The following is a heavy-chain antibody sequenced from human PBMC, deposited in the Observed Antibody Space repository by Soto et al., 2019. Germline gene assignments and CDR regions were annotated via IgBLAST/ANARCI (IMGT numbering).Heavy chain of an antibody. CDR3: VRGGLVYTRDDDCDI. V-gene: IGHV3-21*06. D-gene: IGHD2-21*01. CDR2: ISAYSRPI. CDR1: GFTFSSYS. J-gene: IGHJ3*02. Sequence: EVQLVESGGGLVKPGGSLRLSCVDSGFTFSSYSMHWVRQAPGKGLEWVSSISAYSRPIFYAGSVKGRFTISRDNAKNSLYLQTNSQSAGDTAVYYGVRGGLVYTRDDDCDILGQWTMVTVSS.